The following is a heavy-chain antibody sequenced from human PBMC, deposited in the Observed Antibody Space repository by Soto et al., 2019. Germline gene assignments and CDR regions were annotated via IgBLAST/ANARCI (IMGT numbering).Heavy chain of an antibody. CDR3: ARGKSGYSYAYFGD. CDR2: ISAYNGNT. CDR1: GYTFTSYG. V-gene: IGHV1-18*01. Sequence: ASVKVSCKASGYTFTSYGISWVRQAPGQGLEWMGWISAYNGNTNYAQKLQGRVTMTTDTSTSTAYMELRSLRSDDTAVYYCARGKSGYSYAYFGDWGQGTRVTVAS. J-gene: IGHJ4*02. D-gene: IGHD5-18*01.